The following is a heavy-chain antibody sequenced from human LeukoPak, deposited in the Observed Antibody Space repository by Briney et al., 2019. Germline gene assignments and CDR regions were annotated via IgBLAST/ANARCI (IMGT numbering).Heavy chain of an antibody. J-gene: IGHJ4*02. V-gene: IGHV3-13*01. Sequence: GGSLRLSCAASGFTLSTYDMHWVRQVTGKGLEWVSVIGTAGDTYYAGSVQGRFTISRGNAKNSLYLQMNSLRAGDTAVYYCARGTGTYFDYWGQGTLVTVSS. CDR2: IGTAGDT. D-gene: IGHD3/OR15-3a*01. CDR1: GFTLSTYD. CDR3: ARGTGTYFDY.